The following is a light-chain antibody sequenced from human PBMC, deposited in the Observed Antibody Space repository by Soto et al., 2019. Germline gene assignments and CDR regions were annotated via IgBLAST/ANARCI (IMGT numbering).Light chain of an antibody. V-gene: IGKV3-15*01. CDR1: RSVSTN. CDR3: QLYDRTVPAVT. J-gene: IGKJ4*01. Sequence: DIILTQSPAIVSVSPGERATLSCRASRSVSTNLAWYQHKHGQAPRLLIYGASTSVTDIPPRFSGSGSGTEFTLTIKYLKSDDFGVYYCQLYDRTVPAVTFGGGTKVEI. CDR2: GAS.